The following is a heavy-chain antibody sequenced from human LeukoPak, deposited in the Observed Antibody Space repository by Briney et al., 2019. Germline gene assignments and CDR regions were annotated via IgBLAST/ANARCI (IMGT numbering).Heavy chain of an antibody. Sequence: GGSLRLSCAASGFTFSSYAMSWVRQAPGKGLEWVSAVSGNGDSTYYADSVKGRFTISRDNSKNTLYLQMNNLRAEDTAVYYCAKPIGTATRGGFDIWGQGTMVTVSS. CDR1: GFTFSSYA. D-gene: IGHD2-8*02. CDR3: AKPIGTATRGGFDI. CDR2: VSGNGDST. V-gene: IGHV3-23*01. J-gene: IGHJ3*02.